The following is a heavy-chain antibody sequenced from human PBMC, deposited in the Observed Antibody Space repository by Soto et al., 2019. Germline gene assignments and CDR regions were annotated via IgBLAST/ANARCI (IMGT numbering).Heavy chain of an antibody. CDR2: INPSGRST. CDR3: ARDQSADSSGYSYWWFEP. D-gene: IGHD3-22*01. J-gene: IGHJ5*02. CDR1: GFIFTNYW. V-gene: IGHV1-46*01. Sequence: ASVKVSCKTSGFIFTNYWMHWVRQAPGQGLEWMGVINPSGRSTIYAQKFQGRFTMTRDTSTTTLYMELSSLKSEDTAVYYCARDQSADSSGYSYWWFEPWGEGTLVIVSS.